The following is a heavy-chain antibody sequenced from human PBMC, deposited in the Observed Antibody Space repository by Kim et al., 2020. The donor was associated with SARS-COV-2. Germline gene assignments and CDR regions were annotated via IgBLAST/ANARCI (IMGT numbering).Heavy chain of an antibody. Sequence: GGPLRLSCAASGFTFSSNGMSWVRQAPGKGLEWVSAITGSGVSTYYAASVKGRFTISRDNSKNTLYLQMNSLRGDDTAVYYCAKGGDYYESSGYYGNDYWGQGTLVTVSS. CDR2: ITGSGVST. CDR3: AKGGDYYESSGYYGNDY. V-gene: IGHV3-23*01. CDR1: GFTFSSNG. J-gene: IGHJ4*02. D-gene: IGHD3-22*01.